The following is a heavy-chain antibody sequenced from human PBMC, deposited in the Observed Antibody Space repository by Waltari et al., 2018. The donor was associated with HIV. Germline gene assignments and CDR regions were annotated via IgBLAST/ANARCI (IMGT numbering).Heavy chain of an antibody. CDR3: AASIMITFGGIDY. J-gene: IGHJ4*02. V-gene: IGHV4-39*01. CDR2: IYYSGIT. Sequence: QLQLQESGPGLVKPSETLSLTCTVSGGSISSSSYYWGWIRQPPGKGLEWIGSIYYSGITYYTPSLKSLVTISVDTSKNQFSLKLSSVTAADTAVYYCAASIMITFGGIDYWGQGTLVTVSS. D-gene: IGHD3-16*01. CDR1: GGSISSSSYY.